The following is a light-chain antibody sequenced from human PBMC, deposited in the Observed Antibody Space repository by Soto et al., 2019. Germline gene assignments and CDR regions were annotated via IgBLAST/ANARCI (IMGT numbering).Light chain of an antibody. J-gene: IGKJ2*01. CDR2: GAS. CDR1: QSVSSSY. CDR3: QQYGSSPPVYT. V-gene: IGKV3-20*01. Sequence: EIVLTQSPGTLSLSPGERATLSCRASQSVSSSYLAWYQQKPGQAPRLLIYGASSRATGIPDRFSCSGSGTDFTLTISRLEPEDFAVYYCQQYGSSPPVYTFGQGTKLEIK.